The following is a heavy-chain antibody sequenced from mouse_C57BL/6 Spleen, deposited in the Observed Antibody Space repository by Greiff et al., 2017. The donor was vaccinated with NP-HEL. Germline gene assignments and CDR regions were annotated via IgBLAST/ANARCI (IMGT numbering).Heavy chain of an antibody. V-gene: IGHV1-64*01. J-gene: IGHJ4*01. CDR2: IHPNSGST. CDR3: ARGNPFITTVVAGAMDY. D-gene: IGHD1-1*01. Sequence: QVQLQQPGAELVKPGASVKLSCKASGYTFTSYWMHWVKQRPGQGLEWIGMIHPNSGSTNYNEKFKSKATLTVDKSSSTAYMQLSSLTSEDSAVYYSARGNPFITTVVAGAMDYWGQGTSVTVSS. CDR1: GYTFTSYW.